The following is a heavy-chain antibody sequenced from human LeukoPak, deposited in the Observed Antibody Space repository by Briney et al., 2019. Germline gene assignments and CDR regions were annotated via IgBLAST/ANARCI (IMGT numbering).Heavy chain of an antibody. Sequence: PSETLSLTCTVSGGSISSSSYYWGWIRQPPRKGLEWIGSIYYSGSTYYNPSLKSRVTISVDTSKNQFSLKLSSVTAADTAVYYCARAGYFDWLYHTPFDYWGQGTLVTVSS. CDR2: IYYSGST. V-gene: IGHV4-39*01. CDR3: ARAGYFDWLYHTPFDY. CDR1: GGSISSSSYY. D-gene: IGHD3-9*01. J-gene: IGHJ4*02.